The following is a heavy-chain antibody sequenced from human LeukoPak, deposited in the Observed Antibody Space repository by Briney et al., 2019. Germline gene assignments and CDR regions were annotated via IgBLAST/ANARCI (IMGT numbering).Heavy chain of an antibody. Sequence: ASVKVSCKASGYTFTSYGISWVRQAPGQGLEWMGWISAYNGNTNYAQKLQGRVTMTTDTSTSTAYMELRSLRSDDTAVYYCVRDVQNSSSWLLYYYYYYGMDVWGQGTTVTVSS. J-gene: IGHJ6*02. D-gene: IGHD6-13*01. V-gene: IGHV1-18*01. CDR3: VRDVQNSSSWLLYYYYYYGMDV. CDR2: ISAYNGNT. CDR1: GYTFTSYG.